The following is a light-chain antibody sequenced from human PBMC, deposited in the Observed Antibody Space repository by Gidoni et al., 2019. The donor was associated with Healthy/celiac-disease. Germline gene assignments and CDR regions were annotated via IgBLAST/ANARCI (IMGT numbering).Light chain of an antibody. CDR2: SNN. CDR3: AAWDDSSWV. Sequence: QSVRTQPPSASGTPGQRVTISCSGSSPNIGSNPVNWYQQLPGTAPKLLIYSNNQRPSGVPDRFSGSKSGTSASLAISGLQSEDEADYYCAAWDDSSWVFGGGTKLTVL. CDR1: SPNIGSNP. J-gene: IGLJ3*02. V-gene: IGLV1-44*01.